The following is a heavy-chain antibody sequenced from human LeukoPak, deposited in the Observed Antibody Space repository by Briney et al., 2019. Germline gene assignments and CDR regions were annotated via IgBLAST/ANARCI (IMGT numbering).Heavy chain of an antibody. V-gene: IGHV3-23*01. Sequence: GGSLRLSCAASGFTFTNYAMSWVRRAPGKGLEWVSVISGSGGSTYYADSVKGRFTISRDNSKNTLYLQMNSLRAEDTAVYYCARRDYYYCFDYWGQGTLVTVSS. J-gene: IGHJ4*02. CDR3: ARRDYYYCFDY. D-gene: IGHD3-22*01. CDR1: GFTFTNYA. CDR2: ISGSGGST.